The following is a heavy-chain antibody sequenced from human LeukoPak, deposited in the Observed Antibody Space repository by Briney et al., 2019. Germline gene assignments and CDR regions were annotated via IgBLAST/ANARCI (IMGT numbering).Heavy chain of an antibody. CDR2: FDPEDGET. J-gene: IGHJ6*04. CDR1: GYTLTELS. Sequence: ASVKVSCKVPGYTLTELSMHWVRQAPGKGLEWMGGFDPEDGETIYAQKFQGRVTMTEDTSTDTAYMELSSLRSEDTAVYYCATDLPTSYDFWSGAGGVWGKGTTVTVSS. V-gene: IGHV1-24*01. CDR3: ATDLPTSYDFWSGAGGV. D-gene: IGHD3-3*01.